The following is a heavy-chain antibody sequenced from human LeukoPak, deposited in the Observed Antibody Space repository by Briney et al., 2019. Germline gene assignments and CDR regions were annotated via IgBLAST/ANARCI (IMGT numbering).Heavy chain of an antibody. CDR1: GFTVSSNY. Sequence: GGSLRLSCAASGFTVSSNYMSWVRQAPGKGLEWVSVISGSGGSTYYADSVKGRFTISRDNSKSTLYLQMNSLRAEDTAVYYCARDRVSGSGSIDYWGQGTLVTVSS. D-gene: IGHD3-10*01. J-gene: IGHJ4*02. CDR3: ARDRVSGSGSIDY. V-gene: IGHV3-23*01. CDR2: ISGSGGST.